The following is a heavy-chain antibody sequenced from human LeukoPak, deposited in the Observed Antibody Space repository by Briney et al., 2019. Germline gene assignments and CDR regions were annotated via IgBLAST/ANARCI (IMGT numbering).Heavy chain of an antibody. Sequence: GGSLRLSCAASGFTFSTYAMSWVRQAPGKGLEGLSVISGSGSSTYYTDSVEGRFTISRDNSKNTLYLQMNSLRVEDTAAYYCAKRGYDSNGYYGYFDYWGQGTLVTVSS. J-gene: IGHJ4*02. CDR2: ISGSGSST. CDR1: GFTFSTYA. CDR3: AKRGYDSNGYYGYFDY. V-gene: IGHV3-23*01. D-gene: IGHD3-22*01.